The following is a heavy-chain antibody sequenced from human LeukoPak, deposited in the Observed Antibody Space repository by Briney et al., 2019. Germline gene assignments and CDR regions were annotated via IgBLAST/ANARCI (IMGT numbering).Heavy chain of an antibody. J-gene: IGHJ4*02. CDR3: ARWSESIAVAGIRVAFDY. CDR2: ISSSGSTI. D-gene: IGHD6-19*01. V-gene: IGHV3-48*03. Sequence: GGSLRLSCAASGFTFSSYEMNWVRQASGKGLEWVSYISSSGSTIYYADSVKGRFTISRDNAKNSLYLQMNSLRAEDTAVYYCARWSESIAVAGIRVAFDYWGQGTLVTVSS. CDR1: GFTFSSYE.